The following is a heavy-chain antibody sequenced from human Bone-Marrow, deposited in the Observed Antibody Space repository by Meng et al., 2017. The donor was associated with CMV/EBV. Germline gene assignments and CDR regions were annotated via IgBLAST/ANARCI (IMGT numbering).Heavy chain of an antibody. CDR2: INPNSGGT. Sequence: ASVQVSCKASGYTFTGYYMHWVRQAPGQGLEWMGWINPNSGGTNYAQKFQGGVTMTRDTSISTAYMELSRLRSDDTAVYYCARVWGIAVAGTGYWGQGTLVTVSS. J-gene: IGHJ4*02. D-gene: IGHD6-19*01. CDR1: GYTFTGYY. V-gene: IGHV1-2*02. CDR3: ARVWGIAVAGTGY.